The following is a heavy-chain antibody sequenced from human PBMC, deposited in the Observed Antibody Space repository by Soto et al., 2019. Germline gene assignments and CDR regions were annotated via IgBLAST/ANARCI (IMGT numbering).Heavy chain of an antibody. V-gene: IGHV3-74*01. J-gene: IGHJ4*02. Sequence: LRLSCAASGFSFTNYWMHWVRQAPGKGLVWVSRMNGDGTTIDYADSVKGRFTISRDNAKNTLYLQMDSLRVEDTAVYYCVKADDTRSGLFDHWGQGALVTVSS. D-gene: IGHD1-1*01. CDR2: MNGDGTTI. CDR1: GFSFTNYW. CDR3: VKADDTRSGLFDH.